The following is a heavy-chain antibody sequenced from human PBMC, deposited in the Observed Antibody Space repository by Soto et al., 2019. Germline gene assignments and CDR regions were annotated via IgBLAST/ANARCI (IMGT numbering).Heavy chain of an antibody. V-gene: IGHV2-5*02. D-gene: IGHD5-12*01. J-gene: IGHJ4*02. CDR2: IYWDDDK. CDR3: AHRGMATITFDY. Sequence: QITLKESGPTLVKPTQTLTLTCTFSGFSLSTSGVGVGWIRQPPGKALEWLALIYWDDDKRYSPSLKSRLTITKDTTKNQVVLTMTNMDPVDTATYYCAHRGMATITFDYWGQGTLVTVSS. CDR1: GFSLSTSGVG.